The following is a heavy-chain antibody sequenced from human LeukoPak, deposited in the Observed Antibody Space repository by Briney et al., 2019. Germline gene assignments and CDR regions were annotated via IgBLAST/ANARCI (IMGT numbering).Heavy chain of an antibody. V-gene: IGHV4-34*01. Sequence: SETLSLTCAVYGGSFSGYYWSWIRQPLGKGLEWIGEINHSGSTNYNPSLKSRVTISVDTSKNQFSLKLSSVTAADTAVYYCARSRDGYNPFDYWGQGTLVTVSS. D-gene: IGHD5-24*01. CDR2: INHSGST. CDR1: GGSFSGYY. J-gene: IGHJ4*02. CDR3: ARSRDGYNPFDY.